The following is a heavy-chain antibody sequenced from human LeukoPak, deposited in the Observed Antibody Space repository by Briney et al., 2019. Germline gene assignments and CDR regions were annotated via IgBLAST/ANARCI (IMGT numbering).Heavy chain of an antibody. CDR2: IYYSGST. J-gene: IGHJ3*02. CDR3: AREQYYYDSSGYSRLDAFDI. V-gene: IGHV4-39*07. CDR1: GGSISSSSYY. Sequence: SETLSLTCTVSGGSISSSSYYWGWIRQPPGKGLEWIGSIYYSGSTYYNPSLKSRVTISVDTSKNQFSLKLSSVTAADTAVYYCAREQYYYDSSGYSRLDAFDIWGRGTMVTVSS. D-gene: IGHD3-22*01.